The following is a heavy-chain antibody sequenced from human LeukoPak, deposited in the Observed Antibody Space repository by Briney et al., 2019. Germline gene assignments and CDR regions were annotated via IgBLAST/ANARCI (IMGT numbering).Heavy chain of an antibody. CDR1: GFTFSSYA. CDR2: ISGSGGST. J-gene: IGHJ5*02. Sequence: PGGSLRLSCAASGFTFSSYAMSWVRQAPGKGLEWVSAISGSGGSTYYADSVEGRFTISRDNSKNTLYLQMNSLRAEDTAVYYWAKYGDLDPIEPMFDPWGQGSLVTASS. D-gene: IGHD4-17*01. CDR3: AKYGDLDPIEPMFDP. V-gene: IGHV3-23*01.